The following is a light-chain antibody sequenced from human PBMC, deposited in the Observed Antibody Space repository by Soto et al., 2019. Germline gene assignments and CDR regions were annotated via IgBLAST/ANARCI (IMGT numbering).Light chain of an antibody. CDR1: SSDVGAYNY. CDR3: SSYTSGSTLV. J-gene: IGLJ3*02. V-gene: IGLV2-14*01. Sequence: QSALTQPASVSGSPGQSITISCTGTSSDVGAYNYVSWYQQHPGKAPKLMIYEVSNRPSGVSNRFSGSKSGNTASLTISGLQAEDVGDYYCSSYTSGSTLVFGGGTKLTVL. CDR2: EVS.